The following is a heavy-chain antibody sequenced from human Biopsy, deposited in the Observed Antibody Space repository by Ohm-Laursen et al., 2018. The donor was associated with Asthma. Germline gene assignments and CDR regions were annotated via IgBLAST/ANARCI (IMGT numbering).Heavy chain of an antibody. CDR3: ARAGALIVGATMGY. Sequence: ASVKVSCKASGYTFTSYYMHWVRQAPGQGLEWMGVINPSGGSTSYAQKFQGRATMTRGTSTSTVYMELSSLRSEDTAVYYCARAGALIVGATMGYWGQGTLVTVSS. CDR1: GYTFTSYY. D-gene: IGHD1-26*01. CDR2: INPSGGST. V-gene: IGHV1-46*01. J-gene: IGHJ4*02.